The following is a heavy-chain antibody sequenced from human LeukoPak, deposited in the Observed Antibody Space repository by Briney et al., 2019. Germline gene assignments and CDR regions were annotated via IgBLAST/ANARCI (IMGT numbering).Heavy chain of an antibody. CDR3: ARPLYILTGYNPPYELGY. Sequence: GGSLRLSCAASGFTFSNYWMSWVRQAPGKGLEWVANIKQDGSEKYYVDSVKGRFTISRDNAKNSLYLQMNSLRAEDTAVYYCARPLYILTGYNPPYELGYWGQGTLVTVSS. D-gene: IGHD3-9*01. CDR1: GFTFSNYW. CDR2: IKQDGSEK. J-gene: IGHJ4*02. V-gene: IGHV3-7*01.